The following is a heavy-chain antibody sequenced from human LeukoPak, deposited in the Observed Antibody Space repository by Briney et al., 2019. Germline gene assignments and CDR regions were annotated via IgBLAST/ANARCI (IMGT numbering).Heavy chain of an antibody. Sequence: GGSLRLSCGASGFTFSSYGMHWVRQAPGKGLEWVAVISYDGSNKDYADSVKGRFTTSRDNPKNTLYLQMNSLRAEDTAVYYCAKVGGYGYAHHRMDVWGQGTTVTVSS. CDR2: ISYDGSNK. D-gene: IGHD5-12*01. CDR1: GFTFSSYG. CDR3: AKVGGYGYAHHRMDV. J-gene: IGHJ6*02. V-gene: IGHV3-30*18.